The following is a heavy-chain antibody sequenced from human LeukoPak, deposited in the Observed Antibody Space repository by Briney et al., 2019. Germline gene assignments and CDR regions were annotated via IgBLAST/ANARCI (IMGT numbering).Heavy chain of an antibody. CDR3: ARDQEDIVVVPAASAKYYYYYYMDV. J-gene: IGHJ6*03. CDR1: GFTFSSYG. D-gene: IGHD2-2*01. Sequence: GGSLRLSCAASGFTFSSYGMHWVRQAPGKGLEWVANIKQDGSEKYYVDSVKGRFTISRDNAKNSLYLRMNSLRAEDTAVYYCARDQEDIVVVPAASAKYYYYYYMDVWGKGTTVTISS. V-gene: IGHV3-7*01. CDR2: IKQDGSEK.